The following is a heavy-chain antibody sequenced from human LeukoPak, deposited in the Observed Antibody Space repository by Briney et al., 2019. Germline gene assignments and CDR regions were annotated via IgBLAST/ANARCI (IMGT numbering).Heavy chain of an antibody. V-gene: IGHV4-59*12. CDR3: AIEHYDFWSGSQRRGYFDY. J-gene: IGHJ4*02. D-gene: IGHD3-3*01. CDR2: IYYSRST. Sequence: SETLSLTCTVSGASISSYYWSWIRQPPGKGLEWIGYIYYSRSTNYKPSLKSRITISVDTSKNQFSLNLSSVTAADTAVYYCAIEHYDFWSGSQRRGYFDYWGQGTLVTVSS. CDR1: GASISSYY.